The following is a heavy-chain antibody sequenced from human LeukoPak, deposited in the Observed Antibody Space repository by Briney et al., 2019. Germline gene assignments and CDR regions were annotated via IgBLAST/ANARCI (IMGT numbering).Heavy chain of an antibody. CDR3: ARDWFHAIDY. D-gene: IGHD2/OR15-2a*01. Sequence: GGSLRLSCAASGFTFSSYSMNWVRQAPGKGLEWVSSISSSSTYIYYADSVKGRFTISRDNAKNTLYLQMNSLRAEDTAVYYCARDWFHAIDYWGQGTLVTVSS. J-gene: IGHJ4*02. V-gene: IGHV3-21*01. CDR1: GFTFSSYS. CDR2: ISSSSTYI.